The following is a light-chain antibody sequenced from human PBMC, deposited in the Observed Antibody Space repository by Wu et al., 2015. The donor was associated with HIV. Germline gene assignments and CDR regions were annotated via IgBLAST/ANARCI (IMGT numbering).Light chain of an antibody. CDR1: QGISTD. CDR2: AAS. CDR3: QQFHNFPQT. Sequence: ASQLTQSPSSLSASVGDRVTITCRASQGISTDLVRYQQTPGKAPKLLIYAASTLKSGVPSRFSGSGSGTDFALTISSLEPEDFATYYCQQFHNFPQTFGQGTKVEIK. J-gene: IGKJ1*01. V-gene: IGKV1D-13*01.